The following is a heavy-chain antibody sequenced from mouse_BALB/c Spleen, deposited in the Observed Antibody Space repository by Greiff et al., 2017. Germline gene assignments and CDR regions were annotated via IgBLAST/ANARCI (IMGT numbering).Heavy chain of an antibody. V-gene: IGHV3-6*02. J-gene: IGHJ3*01. CDR3: ARGIYYDYDFAY. Sequence: DVQLQESGPGLVKPSQSLSLTCSVTGYSITSGYYWNWIRQFPGNKLEWMGYISYDGSNNYNPSLKNRISITRDTSKKQFFLKLNSVTTEDTATYYCARGIYYDYDFAYWGQGTLVTVSA. CDR2: ISYDGSN. CDR1: GYSITSGYY. D-gene: IGHD2-4*01.